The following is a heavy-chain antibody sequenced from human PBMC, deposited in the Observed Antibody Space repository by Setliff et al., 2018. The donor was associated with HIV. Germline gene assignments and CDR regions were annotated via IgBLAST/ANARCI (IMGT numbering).Heavy chain of an antibody. CDR1: GFTFSDHY. J-gene: IGHJ4*02. V-gene: IGHV3-11*01. D-gene: IGHD4-17*01. CDR2: ISRDGNTI. Sequence: GGSLRLSCAASGFTFSDHYMSWLRQAPGKGLEWVPYISRDGNTIYYADSVKGRFTISRDNAKNSLYLQLNSLRPEDTAVYYCARDKDEDYGSTSFDYWGQGILVTVSS. CDR3: ARDKDEDYGSTSFDY.